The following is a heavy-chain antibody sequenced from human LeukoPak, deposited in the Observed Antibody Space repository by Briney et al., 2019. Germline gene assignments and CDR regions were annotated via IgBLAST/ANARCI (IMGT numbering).Heavy chain of an antibody. CDR1: GFTFSSYA. Sequence: GGSLRLSCAASGFTFSSYAMHWVRQAPGKGLEWAAVISYDGSNKYYADSVKGRFTISRDNSKNTLYLQMNSLRAEDTAVYYCARNRDSSGYYYVVDYWGQGTLVTVSS. CDR2: ISYDGSNK. CDR3: ARNRDSSGYYYVVDY. J-gene: IGHJ4*02. V-gene: IGHV3-30-3*01. D-gene: IGHD3-22*01.